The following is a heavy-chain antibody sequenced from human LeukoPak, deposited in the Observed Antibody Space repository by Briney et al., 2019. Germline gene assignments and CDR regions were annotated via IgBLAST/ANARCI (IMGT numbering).Heavy chain of an antibody. CDR2: ISSSSSYI. V-gene: IGHV3-21*01. CDR1: GFTFSSYS. Sequence: GGSLRLSCAASGFTFSSYSMNWVRQAPGKGLEWVSSISSSSSYIYYADSVKGRFTISRDNAKNSLYLQMNSLRAEDTAVYYCARDLYSGYDGAYYWGQGTLVTVSS. D-gene: IGHD5-12*01. CDR3: ARDLYSGYDGAYY. J-gene: IGHJ4*02.